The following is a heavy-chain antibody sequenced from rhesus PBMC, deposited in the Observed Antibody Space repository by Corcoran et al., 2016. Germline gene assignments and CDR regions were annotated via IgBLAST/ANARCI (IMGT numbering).Heavy chain of an antibody. Sequence: DVQLVESGGALAQPGGSLRLSCAASGFTFADYAMSGVRQAPGKGLEWVSRISWDGGSTYYADSVKGRFTISRDNAKNTLYLQMDRLRAEDTALYYCSRDNWSAWGQGVLVTVSS. J-gene: IGHJ4*01. CDR3: SRDNWSA. CDR1: GFTFADYA. V-gene: IGHV3-134*01. D-gene: IGHD1-26*01. CDR2: ISWDGGST.